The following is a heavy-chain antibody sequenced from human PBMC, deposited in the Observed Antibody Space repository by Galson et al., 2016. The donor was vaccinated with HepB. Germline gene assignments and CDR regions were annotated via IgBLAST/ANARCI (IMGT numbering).Heavy chain of an antibody. D-gene: IGHD3-10*01. V-gene: IGHV3-74*01. CDR1: GFTFSSYW. J-gene: IGHJ6*02. CDR3: AKAYGSGSSFYYYYGMDV. Sequence: SLRLSCAASGFTFSSYWMHWVRQAPGKGLVWVSRINSDVSSTSYADSVKGRFTISRDNAKNTLYLQMNSLRAEDTAVYYCAKAYGSGSSFYYYYGMDVWGQGTTVTVSS. CDR2: INSDVSST.